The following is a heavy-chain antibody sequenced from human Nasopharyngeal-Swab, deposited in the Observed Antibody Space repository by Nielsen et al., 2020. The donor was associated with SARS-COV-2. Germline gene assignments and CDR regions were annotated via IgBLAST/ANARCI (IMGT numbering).Heavy chain of an antibody. CDR2: IYPDDSDT. V-gene: IGHV5-51*01. D-gene: IGHD6-13*01. J-gene: IGHJ3*02. CDR1: GYNFATYW. Sequence: GESLKISCKASGYNFATYWIGWVRQMPGEGLWWMGLIYPDDSDTRYSPSLQGQVTISADRSITTAYLQWSSLKASDTAMYYCARLPMRAASGRGAFDIWSQGTMVTVSS. CDR3: ARLPMRAASGRGAFDI.